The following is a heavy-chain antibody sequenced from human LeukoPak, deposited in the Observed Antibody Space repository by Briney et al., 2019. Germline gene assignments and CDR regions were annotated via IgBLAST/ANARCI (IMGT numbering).Heavy chain of an antibody. D-gene: IGHD5-24*01. CDR3: AKSRSGSQGAFDI. CDR2: ISSSSSYI. V-gene: IGHV3-21*01. Sequence: GGSLRLSCAASGFTFSSYSMNWVRQAPGKGLEWVSSISSSSSYIYYADSVKGRFTISRDNAKNSLYLQMNSLRAEDTAVYYCAKSRSGSQGAFDIWGQGTMVTVSS. J-gene: IGHJ3*02. CDR1: GFTFSSYS.